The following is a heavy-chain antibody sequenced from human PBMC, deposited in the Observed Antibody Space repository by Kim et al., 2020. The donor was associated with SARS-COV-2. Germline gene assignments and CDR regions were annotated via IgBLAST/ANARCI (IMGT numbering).Heavy chain of an antibody. CDR1: GGTFSSYA. J-gene: IGHJ6*02. Sequence: SVKVSCKASGGTFSSYAISWVRQAPGQGLEWMGGIIPIFGTANYAQKFQGRVTITADESTSTAYMELSSLRSEDTAVYYCARDGTMVRGVHLGGPYYYYGMDVWGQGTTVTVSS. CDR3: ARDGTMVRGVHLGGPYYYYGMDV. V-gene: IGHV1-69*13. D-gene: IGHD3-10*01. CDR2: IIPIFGTA.